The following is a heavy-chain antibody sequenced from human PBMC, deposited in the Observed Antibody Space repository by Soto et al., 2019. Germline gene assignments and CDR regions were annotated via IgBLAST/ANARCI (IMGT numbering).Heavy chain of an antibody. D-gene: IGHD2-15*01. J-gene: IGHJ6*02. V-gene: IGHV1-69*13. Sequence: ASVKVSCKASGGTFSSYAISWVRQAPGQGLEWMGGIIPIFGTANYAQKFQGRVTITADESTSTAYMELSSLRSEDTAVYYCARDIVVVVAATPNSNYYYYGMDVWGQGTTVTVSS. CDR2: IIPIFGTA. CDR1: GGTFSSYA. CDR3: ARDIVVVVAATPNSNYYYYGMDV.